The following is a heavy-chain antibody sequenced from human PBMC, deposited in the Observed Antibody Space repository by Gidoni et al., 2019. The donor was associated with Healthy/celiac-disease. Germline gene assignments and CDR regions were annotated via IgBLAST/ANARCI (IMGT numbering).Heavy chain of an antibody. Sequence: QVQLQESGPGLVKPSQTLSLPCTVSGGSLSRGCYYGSWIRQPPGKGLVWIGYIYYSGSTYYNPSRKSRVTISVDTSKNQFSLKLSSVTAADTAVYYCARDKGYDYVWGSYRLLDYWGQGTLVTVSS. V-gene: IGHV4-31*03. CDR2: IYYSGST. CDR1: GGSLSRGCYY. D-gene: IGHD3-16*02. J-gene: IGHJ4*02. CDR3: ARDKGYDYVWGSYRLLDY.